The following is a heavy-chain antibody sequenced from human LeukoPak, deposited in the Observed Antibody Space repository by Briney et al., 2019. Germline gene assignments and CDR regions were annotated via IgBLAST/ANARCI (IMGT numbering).Heavy chain of an antibody. V-gene: IGHV4-39*07. D-gene: IGHD6-13*01. CDR1: GGSISSSSYY. Sequence: SETLSLTCTVSGGSISSSSYYWGWIRQPPGKGLEWIGSIYYSGSTYYNPSLKSRVTISVDTSKNQFSLKLSSVTAADTAVYYCASPGYSSSWSGVSDYWGQGTLVTVSS. CDR3: ASPGYSSSWSGVSDY. J-gene: IGHJ4*02. CDR2: IYYSGST.